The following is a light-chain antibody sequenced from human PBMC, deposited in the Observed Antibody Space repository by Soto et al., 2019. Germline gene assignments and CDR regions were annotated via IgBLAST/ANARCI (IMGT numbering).Light chain of an antibody. CDR1: SSDVGAYNY. Sequence: QSVLTQPPSASGSPGQSVTISCTGTSSDVGAYNYVSWYQQHPGKAPKLVIFEVSKRPSGVPDRFSGSKSGKTASLTVSRLQSEVEADYYCSSYAGGNNVVFGGGTKLTVL. J-gene: IGLJ2*01. CDR3: SSYAGGNNVV. V-gene: IGLV2-8*01. CDR2: EVS.